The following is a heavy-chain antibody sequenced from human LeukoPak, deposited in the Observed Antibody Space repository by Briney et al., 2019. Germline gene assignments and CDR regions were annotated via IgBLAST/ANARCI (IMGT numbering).Heavy chain of an antibody. V-gene: IGHV4-59*01. D-gene: IGHD1/OR15-1a*01. Sequence: SETLSLTCTVSGGSISSYYWNWIRQPPGRGLEWIGYIYYTGSTNYNPSLKGRVTISVDTSKTQFSLDLSSVTAADTAAYYCAREANWNSFDYWGQGTLATVPS. CDR1: GGSISSYY. J-gene: IGHJ4*02. CDR3: AREANWNSFDY. CDR2: IYYTGST.